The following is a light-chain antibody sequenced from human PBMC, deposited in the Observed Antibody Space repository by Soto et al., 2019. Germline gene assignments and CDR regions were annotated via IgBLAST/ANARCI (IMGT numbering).Light chain of an antibody. J-gene: IGLJ1*01. Sequence: QSALAQPASVSGSPGQSITISCTGTNSDLGTYNLVSWYQQHPGKAPKTIIYEVTKRPSGVSKRFSGSKSGNTASLTISGLQAEDGADYYCCSYVGSNIFYVFGTGTKVTVL. V-gene: IGLV2-23*02. CDR2: EVT. CDR3: CSYVGSNIFYV. CDR1: NSDLGTYNL.